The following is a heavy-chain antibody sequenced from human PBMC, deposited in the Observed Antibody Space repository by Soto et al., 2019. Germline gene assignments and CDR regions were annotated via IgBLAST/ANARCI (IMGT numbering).Heavy chain of an antibody. Sequence: GGSLRLSCAASGFTFSSYAMSWVRQAPGKGLEWVSAISGSGGSTYYADSVKGRFTISRDNSKNTLYLQMNSLRAEDTAVYYCAATVGRGYSYGYRDYWGQGTLVTVSS. V-gene: IGHV3-23*01. CDR3: AATVGRGYSYGYRDY. J-gene: IGHJ4*02. CDR2: ISGSGGST. CDR1: GFTFSSYA. D-gene: IGHD5-18*01.